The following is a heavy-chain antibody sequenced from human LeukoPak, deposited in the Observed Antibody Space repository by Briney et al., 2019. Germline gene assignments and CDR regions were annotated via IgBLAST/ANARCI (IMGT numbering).Heavy chain of an antibody. CDR2: IYTRGST. Sequence: PSETLSLTCNASGGSINNYYWSWIRQPPGKGLEWIGRIYTRGSTNYNPSLKSRGTMSVDTSKNQFSLKLSSVTAADTAVYYCARGRYCSADIFSGGDAFDICGQGTMVSVSS. CDR3: ARGRYCSADIFSGGDAFDI. D-gene: IGHD2-15*01. J-gene: IGHJ3*02. CDR1: GGSINNYY. V-gene: IGHV4-4*07.